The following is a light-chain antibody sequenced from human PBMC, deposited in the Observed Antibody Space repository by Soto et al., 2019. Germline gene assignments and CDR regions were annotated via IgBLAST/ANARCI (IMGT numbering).Light chain of an antibody. V-gene: IGKV3-20*01. CDR3: QQYGSSPPYT. CDR2: GAS. J-gene: IGKJ3*01. CDR1: QSVSSSY. Sequence: EIVLTQSPGTLSLSPGERATLSCRASQSVSSSYLAWYQQKPGQAPRLLIYGASSRATGIPDRFSGSGSGPDFTPTISSLEPEGFAVYYCQQYGSSPPYTFRPGTSVDIK.